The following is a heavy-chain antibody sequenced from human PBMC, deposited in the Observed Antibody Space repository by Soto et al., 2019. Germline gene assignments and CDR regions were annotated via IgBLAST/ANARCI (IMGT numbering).Heavy chain of an antibody. CDR2: ISFNGKNT. J-gene: IGHJ4*02. CDR3: ADIGGYDSVGGAY. Sequence: QVQLVESGGGVVQPGTSLRLSCAASGFTFSAYGMHWVRQAPGKGLEWVTFISFNGKNTDYADSVKGRFTVSRDNARNTVYLQMNSLRVEDTAVYYGADIGGYDSVGGAYWGQGALVTVSS. V-gene: IGHV3-33*05. D-gene: IGHD3-16*01. CDR1: GFTFSAYG.